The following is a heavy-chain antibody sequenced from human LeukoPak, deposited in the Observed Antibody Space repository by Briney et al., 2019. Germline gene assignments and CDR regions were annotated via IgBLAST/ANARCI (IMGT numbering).Heavy chain of an antibody. CDR2: ISGSGGST. D-gene: IGHD3-10*01. V-gene: IGHV3-23*01. Sequence: GGSLRLSCAASGFTFSSYAMSWVRQAPGKGLEWVSAISGSGGSTYYADSVKGRFTISRDNSKNTLYLQMNSLRAEDTAVYYCAKRGPVYSASPGNYFDYWGQGTLVTVSS. J-gene: IGHJ4*02. CDR3: AKRGPVYSASPGNYFDY. CDR1: GFTFSSYA.